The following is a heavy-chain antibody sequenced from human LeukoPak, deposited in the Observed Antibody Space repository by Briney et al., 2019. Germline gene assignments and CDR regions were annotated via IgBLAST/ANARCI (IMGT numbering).Heavy chain of an antibody. CDR2: ISGSGGST. D-gene: IGHD3-22*01. V-gene: IGHV3-23*01. CDR1: GFTFDDYA. J-gene: IGHJ4*02. CDR3: AKDTPDSSGYYTNSYYFDY. Sequence: GGSLRLSCAASGFTFDDYAMHWVRQAPGKGLEWVSAISGSGGSTYYADSVKGRFTISRDNSKNTLYLQMNSLRAEDTAVYYCAKDTPDSSGYYTNSYYFDYWGQGTLVTVSS.